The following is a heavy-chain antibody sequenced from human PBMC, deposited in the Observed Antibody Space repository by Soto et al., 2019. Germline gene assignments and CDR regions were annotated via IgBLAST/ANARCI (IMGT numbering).Heavy chain of an antibody. CDR3: VSWVSAHFDY. D-gene: IGHD3-16*01. J-gene: IGHJ4*02. CDR1: GFAFSTYA. V-gene: IGHV3-23*01. CDR2: ISGSGGSS. Sequence: GSLRLSCAASGFAFSTYAMTWVRQAPGKGLEWVSVISGSGGSSYYAASVKGRFTISRDNSRNTVDLQMNSLRVGDTALYYCVSWVSAHFDYWGQGTPVTVSS.